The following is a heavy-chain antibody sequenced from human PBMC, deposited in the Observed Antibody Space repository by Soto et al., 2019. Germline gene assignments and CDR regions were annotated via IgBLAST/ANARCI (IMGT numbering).Heavy chain of an antibody. Sequence: SVKVSCKASGGTFSSYAISWVRQAPGQGLEWMGGIIPIFGTANYAQKFQGRVTTTADESTSTAYMELSSLRSEDTAVYYCARDRIAVAGYYYYGMDVWGQGTTVTVSS. CDR2: IIPIFGTA. CDR3: ARDRIAVAGYYYYGMDV. V-gene: IGHV1-69*13. D-gene: IGHD6-19*01. J-gene: IGHJ6*02. CDR1: GGTFSSYA.